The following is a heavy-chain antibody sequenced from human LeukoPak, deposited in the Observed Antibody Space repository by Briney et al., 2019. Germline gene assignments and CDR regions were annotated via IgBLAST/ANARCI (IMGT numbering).Heavy chain of an antibody. CDR3: ARVSIAAAFNWFDP. D-gene: IGHD6-13*01. V-gene: IGHV1-69*05. CDR2: IIPIFGTA. Sequence: SVKVSCKASGGTSSSYAISWVRQAPGQGLEWMGRIIPIFGTANYAQKFQGRVTITTDESTSTAYMELSSLRSEDTAVYYCARVSIAAAFNWFDPWGQGTLVTVSS. CDR1: GGTSSSYA. J-gene: IGHJ5*02.